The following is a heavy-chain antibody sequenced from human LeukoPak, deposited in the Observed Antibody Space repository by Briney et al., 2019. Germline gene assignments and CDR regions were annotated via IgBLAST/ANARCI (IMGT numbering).Heavy chain of an antibody. CDR2: ISFDGSNK. Sequence: PGGSLRLSCAASGFTFSSNCVHWVRQAPGKGLEWVSVISFDGSNKYYADSVKGRFTISRDNSKNTLYLQMNSLRAEDTAVYYCAKGDSGAVTTSLFDYWGQGTLVTVSS. J-gene: IGHJ4*02. CDR1: GFTFSSNC. D-gene: IGHD4-17*01. CDR3: AKGDSGAVTTSLFDY. V-gene: IGHV3-30*18.